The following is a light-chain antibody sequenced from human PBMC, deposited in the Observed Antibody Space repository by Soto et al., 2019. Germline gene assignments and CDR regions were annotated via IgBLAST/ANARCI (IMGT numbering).Light chain of an antibody. CDR1: QSVSSN. V-gene: IGKV3-15*01. CDR3: QQYNKWPLT. Sequence: EIVMTQSPATLSVSPGERATLSCRASQSVSSNLAWYQQKPGQAPRLLIYGASTRATDIPVRFSGSGSGTDFTLTISSLQSEDFAVYHCQQYNKWPLTFGQGTKVEIK. J-gene: IGKJ2*01. CDR2: GAS.